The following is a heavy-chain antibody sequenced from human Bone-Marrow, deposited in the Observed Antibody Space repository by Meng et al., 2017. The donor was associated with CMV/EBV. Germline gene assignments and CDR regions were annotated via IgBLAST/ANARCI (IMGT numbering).Heavy chain of an antibody. CDR1: GYMFNTYG. V-gene: IGHV1-18*01. CDR3: ARGGEVELRGQYNSFDP. Sequence: QVQLVQSGAEVNKPGASVKVSCKAAGYMFNTYGISWVRQAPGQGLEWMGWISVYNGNTKYAQTVQGRVTMTTDTSTSTVYMELTSLRSDDTAVYYCARGGEVELRGQYNSFDPWGQGTLVTVSS. CDR2: ISVYNGNT. D-gene: IGHD1-7*01. J-gene: IGHJ5*02.